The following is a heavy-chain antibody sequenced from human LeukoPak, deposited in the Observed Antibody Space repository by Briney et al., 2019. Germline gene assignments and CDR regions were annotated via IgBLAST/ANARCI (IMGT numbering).Heavy chain of an antibody. J-gene: IGHJ4*02. CDR3: SRSLDY. V-gene: IGHV3-7*03. CDR2: INQDGRIQ. CDR1: GFPFSDDW. Sequence: PGGSLRLSCAASGFPFSDDWMDSFRQAPGKGMEWVANINQDGRIQYYADSVRGRFIISRNNAKNSLYLQMYSLRAEDTAIYFCSRSLDYLGQGALVTVSS.